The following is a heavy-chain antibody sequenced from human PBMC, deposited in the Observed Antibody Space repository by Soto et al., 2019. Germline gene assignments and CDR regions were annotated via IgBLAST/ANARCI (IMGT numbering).Heavy chain of an antibody. CDR3: AKLGDAVSGFFDF. D-gene: IGHD3-3*01. CDR1: GFIFRSYA. CDR2: VSFDGSHK. J-gene: IGHJ5*01. Sequence: QVQLVQSGGGVVQPGGSLRLSCAASGFIFRSYAIHWVRQAPGKGLEWVADVSFDGSHKTYAVPVRGRFTLSRDNSKKTVYLQMNSLRAEDTAVYYCAKLGDAVSGFFDFWGQGTQVAVSS. V-gene: IGHV3-30*18.